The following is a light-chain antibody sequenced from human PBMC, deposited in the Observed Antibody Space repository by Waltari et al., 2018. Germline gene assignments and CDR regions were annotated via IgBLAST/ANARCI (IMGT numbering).Light chain of an antibody. Sequence: QSVLTRPPSASGTPGQGVTISCSGGASNIGNNVVNWYQQVPGKAPKLLIYRSDRRPAGVPDRFSGSKSGTSASLAISGLQSEDEADYYCAAWDDSLNGRWVFGGGTKVTVL. J-gene: IGLJ3*02. CDR3: AAWDDSLNGRWV. CDR1: ASNIGNNV. V-gene: IGLV1-44*01. CDR2: RSD.